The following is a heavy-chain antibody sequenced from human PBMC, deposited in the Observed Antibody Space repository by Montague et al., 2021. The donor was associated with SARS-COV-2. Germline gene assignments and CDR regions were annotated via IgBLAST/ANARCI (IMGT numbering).Heavy chain of an antibody. CDR3: ARGTRHDYGDSHWFDD. V-gene: IGHV4-39*01. CDR2: IYSGGTVSYSGTT. Sequence: SETLSLTCSVSGDSSGSKGYYWDWIRQSPGKGLEWIGTIYSGGTVSYSGTTYYNPSLKSRGTISVYTSKHQFSLKLTSVIASDTAVYYCARGTRHDYGDSHWFDDGGQGALVTVSS. CDR1: GDSSGSKGYY. D-gene: IGHD4-17*01. J-gene: IGHJ4*01.